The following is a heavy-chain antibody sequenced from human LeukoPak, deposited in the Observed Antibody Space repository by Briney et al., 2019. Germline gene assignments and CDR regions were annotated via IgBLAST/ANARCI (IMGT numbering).Heavy chain of an antibody. V-gene: IGHV4-4*02. D-gene: IGHD2-15*01. CDR1: GGSISSNNW. CDR3: ARDRSGQYYFDY. Sequence: PSGTLSLTCAVSGGSISSNNWWNWVRRPPGKGLEWIGEIFHSGSTNYNPSLKSRVTISVDKSKNQFSLKLSSVTAADTAVYYCARDRSGQYYFDYWGQGTLVTVSS. CDR2: IFHSGST. J-gene: IGHJ4*02.